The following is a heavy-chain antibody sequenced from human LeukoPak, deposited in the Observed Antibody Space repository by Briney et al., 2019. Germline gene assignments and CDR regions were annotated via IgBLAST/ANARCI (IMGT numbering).Heavy chain of an antibody. D-gene: IGHD3-10*01. J-gene: IGHJ6*03. CDR1: GGSISSSSYY. CDR3: ARGSSKVRGVINYYYYMDV. CDR2: IYYSGST. Sequence: SETLSLTCTVSGGSISSSSYYWGWIRQPPGKGLEWIGNIYYSGSTYYNPSLKSRVTISVDTSKNQFSLKLSSVTAADTAVYYCARGSSKVRGVINYYYYMDVWGKGTTVTISS. V-gene: IGHV4-39*01.